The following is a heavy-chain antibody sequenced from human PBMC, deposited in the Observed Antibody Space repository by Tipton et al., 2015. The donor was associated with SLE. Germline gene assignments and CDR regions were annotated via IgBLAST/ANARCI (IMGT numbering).Heavy chain of an antibody. CDR1: GFTLSRYA. CDR2: IYSGNSI. J-gene: IGHJ4*02. CDR3: ASSLLFSFDY. V-gene: IGHV3-23*03. D-gene: IGHD2-21*01. Sequence: GSLRLSCAASGFTLSRYAMSWVRQAPGKGLEWVSVIYSGNSIYYADSVKGRFTISRDNSKNTLYLQMNSLRAEDTAVYYCASSLLFSFDYWGQGTLVTVSS.